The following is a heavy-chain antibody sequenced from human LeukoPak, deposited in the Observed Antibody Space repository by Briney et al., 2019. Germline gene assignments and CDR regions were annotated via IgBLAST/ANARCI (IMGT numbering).Heavy chain of an antibody. V-gene: IGHV4-30-2*01. D-gene: IGHD6-13*01. CDR2: IYHSGST. CDR1: GGSISSGGYY. CDR3: ARTEQQLAYFDY. Sequence: PSKTLSLTCTVSGGSISSGGYYWRWIRQPPGKGLEWIGYIYHSGSTYYNPSLKSRVNISVDRSKNQFSLKLSSVTAADTAVYYCARTEQQLAYFDYWGQGTLVTVSS. J-gene: IGHJ4*02.